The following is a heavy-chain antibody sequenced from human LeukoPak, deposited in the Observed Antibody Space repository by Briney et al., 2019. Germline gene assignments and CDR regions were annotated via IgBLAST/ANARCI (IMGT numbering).Heavy chain of an antibody. CDR2: IYPHSGVT. J-gene: IGHJ5*02. D-gene: IGHD3-10*01. CDR1: GYTFTGYF. V-gene: IGHV1-2*06. CDR3: ARDHAFDGDNWFDP. Sequence: ASVKVSCXASGYTFTGYFMHWVRQALGQGLEWMGRIYPHSGVTVYAQKFEDRVTMTRDTSITTAYMELSSLRSGDTAVYYCARDHAFDGDNWFDPWGQGTLVTVSS.